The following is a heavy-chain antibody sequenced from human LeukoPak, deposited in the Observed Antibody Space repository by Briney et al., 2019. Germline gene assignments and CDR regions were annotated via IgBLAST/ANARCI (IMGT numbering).Heavy chain of an antibody. J-gene: IGHJ5*02. CDR1: GGSISSYY. CDR3: ARDRYYYDSSGYYWFDR. Sequence: PSETLSLTCTVSGGSISSYYWSWLRQPAGQGLEWIGRIYTSGSTNYNPSLKSRATMSVDTSKNQFSLKLSSVTAKDAAVYYCARDRYYYDSSGYYWFDRWGQGTLVTVSS. V-gene: IGHV4-4*07. CDR2: IYTSGST. D-gene: IGHD3-22*01.